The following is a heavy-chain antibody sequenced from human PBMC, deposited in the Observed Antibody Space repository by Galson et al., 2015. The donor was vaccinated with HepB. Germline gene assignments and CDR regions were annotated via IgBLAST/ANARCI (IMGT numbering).Heavy chain of an antibody. V-gene: IGHV3-30*02. D-gene: IGHD3-10*01. J-gene: IGHJ3*02. CDR1: GFTFSSYG. CDR2: IWYDGSNR. CDR3: AKDQVFRGYYGSGSDAFDI. Sequence: SLRLSCAASGFTFSSYGMHWVRQAPGKGLEWVAFIWYDGSNRYYADSVKGRFIISRDNSKNTLYLQMNSLRAEDTAVYYCAKDQVFRGYYGSGSDAFDIWGQGTMVTVSS.